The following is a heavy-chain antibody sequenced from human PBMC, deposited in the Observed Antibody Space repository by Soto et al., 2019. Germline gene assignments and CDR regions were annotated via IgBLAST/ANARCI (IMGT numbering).Heavy chain of an antibody. V-gene: IGHV3-66*01. CDR1: GFTVSSNY. CDR3: ARDRIPTGMDV. Sequence: EVQLVESGGGLVQPGGSLRLSCAASGFTVSSNYMSWVRQAPGKGLEGVSVIYSGGSTYYADSVNGRFTISRDNSKTTLYPQMNSLRAGDTAVYHCARDRIPTGMDVWGQGTTVTVSS. CDR2: IYSGGST. J-gene: IGHJ6*02.